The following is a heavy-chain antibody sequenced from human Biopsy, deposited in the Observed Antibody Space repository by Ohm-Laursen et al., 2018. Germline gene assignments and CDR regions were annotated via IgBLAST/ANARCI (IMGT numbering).Heavy chain of an antibody. D-gene: IGHD1-1*01. J-gene: IGHJ4*02. CDR3: AADINVWNVNS. CDR2: FAPENGKT. CDR1: GYTLTALS. V-gene: IGHV1-24*01. Sequence: GASVKVSCKVSGYTLTALSMHWVRQAPGKGLEWMGGFAPENGKTIYAQKFQGRVTMTEDTSTDTAYMELSSLRSEDTAVYYCAADINVWNVNSWGQGTLVTVSS.